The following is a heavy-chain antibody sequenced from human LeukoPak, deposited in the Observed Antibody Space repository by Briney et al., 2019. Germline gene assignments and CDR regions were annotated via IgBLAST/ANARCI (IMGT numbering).Heavy chain of an antibody. CDR1: GGSISSYY. CDR3: ARVITGTQAFDI. Sequence: SETLSLTCSVSGGSISSYYWSWIRQPPGKGLEWIGYIYYSGRTNYNPSLKSRVTISVDTSKNQFSLKLSSVTAADTAVYYCARVITGTQAFDIWGQGTMVTVSS. D-gene: IGHD1-7*01. CDR2: IYYSGRT. J-gene: IGHJ3*02. V-gene: IGHV4-59*01.